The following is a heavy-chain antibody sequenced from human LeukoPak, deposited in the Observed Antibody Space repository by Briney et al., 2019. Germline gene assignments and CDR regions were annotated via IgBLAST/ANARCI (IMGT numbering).Heavy chain of an antibody. CDR1: GFTFSSYA. Sequence: PGGSLRLSCAASGFTFSSYAMSWVRQVPGKGLEWVSAISGSGGRTYYADSVKGRFTISRDNAKNSLYLQMNSLRAEDTAVYYCASKGYYDILTGYDPFDYWGQGTLVTVSS. CDR3: ASKGYYDILTGYDPFDY. V-gene: IGHV3-23*01. J-gene: IGHJ4*02. D-gene: IGHD3-9*01. CDR2: ISGSGGRT.